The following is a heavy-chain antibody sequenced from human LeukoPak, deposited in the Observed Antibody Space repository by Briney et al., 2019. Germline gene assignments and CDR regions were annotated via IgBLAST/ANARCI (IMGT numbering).Heavy chain of an antibody. CDR2: INHSGST. CDR1: GGSFSGYY. J-gene: IGHJ4*02. CDR3: ARGHPSFSSGWYGGFDC. Sequence: SETLSLTCAVYGGSFSGYYWSWIRQPPGKGLEWIGEINHSGSTNYNPSLKSRVTISVDTSKNQFSLKLSSVTAADTAVYYCARGHPSFSSGWYGGFDCWGQGTLVTVSS. D-gene: IGHD6-19*01. V-gene: IGHV4-34*01.